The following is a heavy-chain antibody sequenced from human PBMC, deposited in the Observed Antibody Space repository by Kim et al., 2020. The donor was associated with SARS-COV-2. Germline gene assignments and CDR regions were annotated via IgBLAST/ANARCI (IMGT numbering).Heavy chain of an antibody. V-gene: IGHV4-39*01. Sequence: PALKSRVTISVDTSKNQFSLKLSSGTAADTAVYYCARHPNGTPPNYGFDYWGQGTLVTVSS. CDR3: ARHPNGTPPNYGFDY. D-gene: IGHD3-10*01. J-gene: IGHJ4*02.